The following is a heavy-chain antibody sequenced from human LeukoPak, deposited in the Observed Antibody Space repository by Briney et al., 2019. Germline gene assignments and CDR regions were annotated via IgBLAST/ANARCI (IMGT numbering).Heavy chain of an antibody. CDR2: INPNSGGT. CDR3: ARDSSGWYGRGYYFDY. J-gene: IGHJ4*02. D-gene: IGHD6-19*01. V-gene: IGHV1-2*02. Sequence: VSVKVSCKASGYTFTGYYMHWVRQAPGQGLEWMGWINPNSGGTNYAQKFQGRVTMTRDTSISTAYMELSRLRSDDTAVYYCARDSSGWYGRGYYFDYWGQGTLVTVSS. CDR1: GYTFTGYY.